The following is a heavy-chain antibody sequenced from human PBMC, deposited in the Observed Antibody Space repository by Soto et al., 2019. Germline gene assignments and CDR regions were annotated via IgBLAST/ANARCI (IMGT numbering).Heavy chain of an antibody. CDR3: AKGFRRGDYVSLVSNWFDP. J-gene: IGHJ5*02. CDR1: GFTFSSYA. V-gene: IGHV3-23*01. Sequence: PGGSLRLSCAASGFTFSSYAMSWVRQAPGKGLEWVSAISGSGGSTYYADSVKGRFTISRDNSKNTLYLQMNSLRAEDTAVYYCAKGFRRGDYVSLVSNWFDPWGQGTLVTVSS. D-gene: IGHD4-17*01. CDR2: ISGSGGST.